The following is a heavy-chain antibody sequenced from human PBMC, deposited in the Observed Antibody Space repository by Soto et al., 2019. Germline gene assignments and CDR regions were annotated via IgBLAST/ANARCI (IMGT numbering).Heavy chain of an antibody. D-gene: IGHD1-26*01. V-gene: IGHV3-33*01. CDR1: GFNFGGYG. J-gene: IGHJ4*02. CDR2: TRHDGSNT. Sequence: QVQLVESGGGVVQPGRSLRLSCAASGFNFGGYGMHWVRQAPGKGLEWVAITRHDGSNTYYADSVRGRFTISRDNSKNTLYLQMNSLTVEDTAVYYCVRDGVGATTYFGYFYYWGQGTLITVSS. CDR3: VRDGVGATTYFGYFYY.